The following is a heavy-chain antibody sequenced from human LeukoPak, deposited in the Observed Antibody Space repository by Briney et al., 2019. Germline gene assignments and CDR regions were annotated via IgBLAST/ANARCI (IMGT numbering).Heavy chain of an antibody. Sequence: SQTLSLTCTVSGGSISSGSYYWSWIRQPAGKGLEWIGRIYTSGSTNYNPSLKSRVTISVDTSKNQFSLKLSSVTAADTAVYYCAREPADPRDKRFNPWGQGTLVTVSS. CDR3: AREPADPRDKRFNP. V-gene: IGHV4-61*02. CDR1: GGSISSGSYY. CDR2: IYTSGST. J-gene: IGHJ5*02. D-gene: IGHD2-2*01.